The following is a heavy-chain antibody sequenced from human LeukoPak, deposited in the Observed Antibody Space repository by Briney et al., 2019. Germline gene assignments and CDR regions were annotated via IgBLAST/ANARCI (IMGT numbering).Heavy chain of an antibody. CDR3: AKDDDCSSTGCYPGSDY. Sequence: GGSLRLSCAASGFTFSSYEMNWVRQAPGKGLEWVSAISGSGGSTYYADSVKGRFTISRDNSKNTLYLQMNSLRAEDTAVYYCAKDDDCSSTGCYPGSDYWGQGTLVTVSS. J-gene: IGHJ4*02. D-gene: IGHD2-2*01. CDR2: ISGSGGST. V-gene: IGHV3-23*01. CDR1: GFTFSSYE.